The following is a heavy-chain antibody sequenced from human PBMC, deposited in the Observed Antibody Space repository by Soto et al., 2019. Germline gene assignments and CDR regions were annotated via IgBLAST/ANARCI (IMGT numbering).Heavy chain of an antibody. D-gene: IGHD6-19*01. J-gene: IGHJ4*02. V-gene: IGHV4-4*07. CDR2: IYASGST. CDR1: GDSISGYY. CDR3: ARSGYSSAWYTAFDS. Sequence: SETLSLTCTVSGDSISGYYWNWIRQPAGKGLEWIGRIYASGSTISNRSLRSRVALSVDTSKNQFSLNLNSVTDADTAVYYCARSGYSSAWYTAFDSWSQGTPVTVSS.